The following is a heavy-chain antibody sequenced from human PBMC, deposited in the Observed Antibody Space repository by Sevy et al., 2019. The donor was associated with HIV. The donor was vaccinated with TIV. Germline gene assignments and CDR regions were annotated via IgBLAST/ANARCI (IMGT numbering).Heavy chain of an antibody. J-gene: IGHJ3*02. V-gene: IGHV3-15*01. CDR1: GFTFSNTW. CDR2: IKSKNDGGTT. D-gene: IGHD4-17*01. CDR3: IIMGWHGGFDI. Sequence: GGSLRLSCAASGFTFSNTWMSWVRQAPGKGLELVGRIKSKNDGGTTDYAAPVIGRFTISRDDSKSTLSLRMNILKIKETAVYYCIIMGWHGGFDIWGKGTMLTVSS.